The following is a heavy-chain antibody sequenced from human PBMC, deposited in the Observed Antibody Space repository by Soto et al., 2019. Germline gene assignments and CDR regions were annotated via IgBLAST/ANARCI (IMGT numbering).Heavy chain of an antibody. J-gene: IGHJ4*02. Sequence: QVQLVQSGAEGKKPGASVKVSCTASGYTFTTYGISWVRQAPGQGLEWMGWISAHNGNTNYAQKLKGRVTMTTDSSTITAYMELRSLRSYDTAVYYFARSYTTHDYWGQGTLFTVSS. V-gene: IGHV1-18*04. CDR2: ISAHNGNT. CDR1: GYTFTTYG. CDR3: ARSYTTHDY. D-gene: IGHD2-2*02.